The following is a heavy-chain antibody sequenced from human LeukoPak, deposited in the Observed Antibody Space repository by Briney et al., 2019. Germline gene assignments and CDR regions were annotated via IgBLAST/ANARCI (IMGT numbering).Heavy chain of an antibody. D-gene: IGHD6-6*01. Sequence: GGSLRLSCAASGFAFSSYEMNWVRQAPGKGLEGVSYIRSTSNTIYYADSVKGRFTISRDNAKNSLYLQMNSLRAEDTAVYYCARDSPYSSSSYAFDIWGQGTMVTVSS. V-gene: IGHV3-48*03. CDR2: IRSTSNTI. CDR3: ARDSPYSSSSYAFDI. CDR1: GFAFSSYE. J-gene: IGHJ3*02.